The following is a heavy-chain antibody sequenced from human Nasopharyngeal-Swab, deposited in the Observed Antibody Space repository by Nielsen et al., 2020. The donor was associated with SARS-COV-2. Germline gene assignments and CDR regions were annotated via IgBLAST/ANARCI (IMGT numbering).Heavy chain of an antibody. CDR2: ISSSSSYI. Sequence: GESLKISCAASGFTFSSYSMNWVRQAPGKGLELVSSISSSSSYIYYADSVKGRFTISRDNAKNSLYLQMNSLRAEDTAVYYCARASGYDFGYYYGMDVWGQGTTVTVSS. J-gene: IGHJ6*02. CDR1: GFTFSSYS. V-gene: IGHV3-21*01. D-gene: IGHD5-12*01. CDR3: ARASGYDFGYYYGMDV.